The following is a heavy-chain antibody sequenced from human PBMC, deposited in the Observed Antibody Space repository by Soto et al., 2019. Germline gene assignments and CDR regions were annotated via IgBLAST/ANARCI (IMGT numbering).Heavy chain of an antibody. CDR3: ARDRAGYCSGGSCYFNTYYYGMDV. CDR2: IIPIFGTA. D-gene: IGHD2-15*01. CDR1: GGTFSSYA. Sequence: VASVKVSCKASGGTFSSYAISWVRQAPGQGLEWMGGIIPIFGTANYAQKFQGRVTITADESTSTAYMELSSLRSEDTAVYYCARDRAGYCSGGSCYFNTYYYGMDVWG. V-gene: IGHV1-69*13. J-gene: IGHJ6*02.